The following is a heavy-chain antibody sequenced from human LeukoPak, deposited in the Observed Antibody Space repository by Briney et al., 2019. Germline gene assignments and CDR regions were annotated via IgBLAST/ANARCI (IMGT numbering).Heavy chain of an antibody. CDR3: ARGVTGTFDY. CDR2: ISNDGSIT. CDR1: GFSFSSYG. Sequence: GRSLRLSCAASGFSFSSYGMHWVRQAPGKGLEWVAVISNDGSITKYGDSVKGRFTISRDNSKNTLYVQMNSLRAEDTAVYYCARGVTGTFDYWGQGTLVTVSS. V-gene: IGHV3-30*03. D-gene: IGHD5-18*01. J-gene: IGHJ4*02.